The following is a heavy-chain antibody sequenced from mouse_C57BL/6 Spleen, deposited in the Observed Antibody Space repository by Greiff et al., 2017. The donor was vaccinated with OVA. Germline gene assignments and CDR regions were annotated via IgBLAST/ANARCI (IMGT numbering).Heavy chain of an antibody. Sequence: VQLQQPGAELVRPGSSVKLSCKASGYTFTSYWMDWVKQRPGQGLEWIGNIYPSDSETHYNQKFKDKATLTVDKSSSTAYMQLSSLTSEDSAVYYCARGDGYYNFDYWGQGTTLTVSS. D-gene: IGHD2-3*01. CDR1: GYTFTSYW. CDR2: IYPSDSET. J-gene: IGHJ2*01. CDR3: ARGDGYYNFDY. V-gene: IGHV1-61*01.